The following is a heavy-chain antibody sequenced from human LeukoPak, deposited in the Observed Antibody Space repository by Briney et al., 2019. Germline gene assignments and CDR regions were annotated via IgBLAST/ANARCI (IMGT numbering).Heavy chain of an antibody. CDR3: ATGHCSSTSCFNWFDP. CDR1: GYTLTELS. CDR2: LDPEDGET. D-gene: IGHD2-2*01. J-gene: IGHJ5*02. Sequence: GASVKVSCKVSGYTLTELSMHWVRQAPGKGLEWMGGLDPEDGETIYAQKFQGRVTMTEDTSTDTAYMELSSLRSEDTAVYYCATGHCSSTSCFNWFDPWGQGTLVTVSS. V-gene: IGHV1-24*01.